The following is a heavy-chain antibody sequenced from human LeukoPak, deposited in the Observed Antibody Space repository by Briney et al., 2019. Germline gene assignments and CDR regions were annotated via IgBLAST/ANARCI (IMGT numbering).Heavy chain of an antibody. CDR2: ISGGSGST. Sequence: QPGGSLRLSCAASGFTFSSYAMSWVRQAPEKGLAWVSTISGGSGSTYCADSVKGRFTISRDNSKNTLYLQMNSLRDEDTAVYYCAKHRFESGGYHSTDWGQGTLVTVSS. D-gene: IGHD3-22*01. CDR3: AKHRFESGGYHSTD. V-gene: IGHV3-23*01. CDR1: GFTFSSYA. J-gene: IGHJ4*02.